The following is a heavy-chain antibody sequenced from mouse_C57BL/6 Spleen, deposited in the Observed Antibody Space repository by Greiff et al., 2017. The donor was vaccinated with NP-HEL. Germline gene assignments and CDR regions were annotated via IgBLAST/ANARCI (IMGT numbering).Heavy chain of an antibody. CDR2: IYPGDGDT. CDR3: ARSRDYYGDY. J-gene: IGHJ2*01. CDR1: GYAFSSYW. V-gene: IGHV1-80*01. Sequence: QVQLKESGAELVKPGASVKISCKASGYAFSSYWMNWVKQRPGKGLEWIGQIYPGDGDTNYNGKFKGKATLTADKSSSTAYMQLSSLTSEDSAVYFCARSRDYYGDYWGQGTTLTVSS. D-gene: IGHD1-2*01.